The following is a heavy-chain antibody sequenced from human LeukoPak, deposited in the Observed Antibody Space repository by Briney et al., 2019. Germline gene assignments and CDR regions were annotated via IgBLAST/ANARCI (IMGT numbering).Heavy chain of an antibody. CDR2: IYWNDDK. Sequence: SGPTLVNPTQTLTLTCTFSGFSLSTSGVGVGWIRQPPGKALEWLALIYWNDDKRYSPSLKSRLTITKDTSKNQVVLTMTNMDPVDTATYYCARGYYDSSGYYYGGIYWGQGTLVTVSS. J-gene: IGHJ4*02. CDR3: ARGYYDSSGYYYGGIY. CDR1: GFSLSTSGVG. V-gene: IGHV2-5*01. D-gene: IGHD3-22*01.